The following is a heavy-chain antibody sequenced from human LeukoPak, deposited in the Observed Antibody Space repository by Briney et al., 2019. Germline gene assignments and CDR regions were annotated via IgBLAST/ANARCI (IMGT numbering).Heavy chain of an antibody. CDR1: GFTFSKAW. Sequence: GGSLRLSCVASGFTFSKAWMSWVRQAPGRGLEWVGRIKTKTDGETTDYAAPVKGRFTISRDDSKNTLYLQMDSLKTDDTAVYYCSTGGAGTWGQGTLVTVSS. CDR3: STGGAGT. CDR2: IKTKTDGETT. J-gene: IGHJ4*02. V-gene: IGHV3-15*01.